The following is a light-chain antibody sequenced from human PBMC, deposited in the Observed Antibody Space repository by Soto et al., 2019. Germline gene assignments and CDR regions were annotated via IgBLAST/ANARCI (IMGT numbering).Light chain of an antibody. V-gene: IGKV3D-20*02. CDR2: GTS. CDR3: QQRSNWPPIT. CDR1: QSVSSKY. Sequence: EIVLTQSPGTLSLSPGERATLSCRASQSVSSKYLAWYQQKPGQAPRVLIYGTSIRASGVPERFSGGGSGTDFTLTISSLEPEDFAVYYCQQRSNWPPITFGQGTRLEIK. J-gene: IGKJ5*01.